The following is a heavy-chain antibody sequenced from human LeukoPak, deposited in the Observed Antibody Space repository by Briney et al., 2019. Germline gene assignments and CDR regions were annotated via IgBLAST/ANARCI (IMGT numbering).Heavy chain of an antibody. CDR2: IYYSGST. V-gene: IGHV4-39*01. Sequence: SETLSLTCTVSGGSISSNNYFWGWVRQPPGKGLEWIGSIYYSGSTFYNPSLKSRVTISVDTSKNQFLLKLSSVTAADTAVYYCARWVAAAGHFDYWGQGTLVTVSS. J-gene: IGHJ4*02. D-gene: IGHD6-13*01. CDR3: ARWVAAAGHFDY. CDR1: GGSISSNNYF.